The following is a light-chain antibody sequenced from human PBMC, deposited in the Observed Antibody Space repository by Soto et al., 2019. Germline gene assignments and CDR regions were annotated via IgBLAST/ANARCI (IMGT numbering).Light chain of an antibody. CDR2: DVS. J-gene: IGLJ1*01. CDR1: SSDVGGYNY. Sequence: QSLLTQPASLSGSPGQSITISCTGTSSDVGGYNYVSWYQHHPGKAPKLMIFDVSNRPSGVSNRFSGSKSGNTASLTISGLQPEDEADYYCSSYTTSNTRQIVFGTGT. V-gene: IGLV2-14*03. CDR3: SSYTTSNTRQIV.